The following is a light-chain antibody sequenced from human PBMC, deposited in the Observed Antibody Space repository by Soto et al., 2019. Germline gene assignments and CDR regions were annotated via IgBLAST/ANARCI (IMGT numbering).Light chain of an antibody. CDR1: STNIGAGYD. Sequence: QTVVTQPPSVSGARGQRVTISCTGSSTNIGAGYDVHWYQQLPGTAPKVLIYGNTNRPSGVPDRLSGSRSGTSASLAITGLQPEDEADYYCQSYDNSLVTWVFGGGTKLTVL. V-gene: IGLV1-40*01. CDR3: QSYDNSLVTWV. J-gene: IGLJ3*02. CDR2: GNT.